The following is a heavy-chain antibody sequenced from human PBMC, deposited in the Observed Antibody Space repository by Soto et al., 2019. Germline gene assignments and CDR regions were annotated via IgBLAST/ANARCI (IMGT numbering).Heavy chain of an antibody. CDR1: RSCILISF. Sequence: SGTLSLTCADPRSCILISFWCWFRQPPGKEMQYIGYIYYSGSNNYNPSLKGRVTISDDTSTNQFSLTLSSVTAADTAVYYCARGWWEREGYVMDVWGQGTTVT. J-gene: IGHJ6*02. V-gene: IGHV4-59*08. D-gene: IGHD1-26*01. CDR2: IYYSGSN. CDR3: ARGWWEREGYVMDV.